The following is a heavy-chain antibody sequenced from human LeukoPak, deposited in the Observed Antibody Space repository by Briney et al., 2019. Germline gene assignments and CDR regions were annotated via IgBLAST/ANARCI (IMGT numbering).Heavy chain of an antibody. Sequence: SETLSLTCTVSGGSISSGGYYWSWVRQPPGKGLEWIGYIYHSGSTYYNPSLKSRVTISVDRSKNQFSLKLSSVTAADTAVYYCAREGYCSGGSCYSDAFDIWGQGTMVTVSS. V-gene: IGHV4-30-2*01. CDR3: AREGYCSGGSCYSDAFDI. CDR2: IYHSGST. CDR1: GGSISSGGYY. D-gene: IGHD2-15*01. J-gene: IGHJ3*02.